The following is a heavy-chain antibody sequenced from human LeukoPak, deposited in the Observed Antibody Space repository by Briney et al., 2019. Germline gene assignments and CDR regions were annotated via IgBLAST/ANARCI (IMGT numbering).Heavy chain of an antibody. CDR1: GFSFSGHW. CDR2: ISPTGSTT. V-gene: IGHV3-74*01. D-gene: IGHD6-6*01. Sequence: GSPRLSCIASGFSFSGHWMHWARQLPGKGLVWVSRISPTGSTTSYADSVKGRFTVSRDNAKNTLYLQVNNLRAEDTAVYYCARGPNSNWSGLDFWGQGTLLTVSS. J-gene: IGHJ4*02. CDR3: ARGPNSNWSGLDF.